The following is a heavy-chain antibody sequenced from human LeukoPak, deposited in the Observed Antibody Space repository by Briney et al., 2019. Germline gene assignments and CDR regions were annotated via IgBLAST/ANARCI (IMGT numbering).Heavy chain of an antibody. CDR1: GSPLDEYA. CDR2: ISYTSETK. D-gene: IGHD2-15*01. J-gene: IGHJ3*01. V-gene: IGHV3-9*01. CDR3: AKDRGGSSQLGDAFDV. Sequence: GGSLRLACAAAGSPLDEYAMHWIRQAPGEGLEWVSCISYTSETKGYVDSVKGRFTTARDNSKNSLYLQMNSLSAEDTALYYCAKDRGGSSQLGDAFDVWGHGTMVTVSS.